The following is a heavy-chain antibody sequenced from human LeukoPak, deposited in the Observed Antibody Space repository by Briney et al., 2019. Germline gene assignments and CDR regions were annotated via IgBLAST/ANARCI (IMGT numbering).Heavy chain of an antibody. CDR3: ARQDGVVVPAATRHYSYYGMDV. V-gene: IGHV1-8*01. J-gene: IGHJ6*02. CDR1: GYTFTSYD. Sequence: GASVKVSCKASGYTFTSYDINWVRQATGQGLEWVGWMNPNSGNTGYAQKFQGRVTMTRNTSISTAYMELSSLRSEDTAVYYCARQDGVVVPAATRHYSYYGMDVWGQGTTVTVSS. D-gene: IGHD2-2*01. CDR2: MNPNSGNT.